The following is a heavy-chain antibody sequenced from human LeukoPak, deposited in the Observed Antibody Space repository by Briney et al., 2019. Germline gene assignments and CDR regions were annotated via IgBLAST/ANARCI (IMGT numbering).Heavy chain of an antibody. CDR1: GFTSSSYS. D-gene: IGHD6-13*01. CDR2: ISSSSSTI. Sequence: GGSLRLSCAASGFTSSSYSMNWVRQAPGKGLEWVSYISSSSSTIYYADSVKGRFTISRDNAKNSLYLQMDSLRAEDTAVYYCAREVHAAVTDFDYWGQGTLVTVSS. J-gene: IGHJ4*02. V-gene: IGHV3-48*01. CDR3: AREVHAAVTDFDY.